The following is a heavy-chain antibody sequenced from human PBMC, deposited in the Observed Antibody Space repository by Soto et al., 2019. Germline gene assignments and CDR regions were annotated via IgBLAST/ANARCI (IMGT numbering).Heavy chain of an antibody. CDR1: GFTFGTYS. V-gene: IGHV3-72*01. D-gene: IGHD3-10*01. CDR3: AMEGSGPGWT. Sequence: PGGSLRLSCAASGFTFGTYSMSWVRQAPGKGLEWVGRTRNKPNSYTTEYAASVRGRFTISSDDSKNSLYLQMNSLKTEDTAVYYCAMEGSGPGWTWGQGTLVTVSS. CDR2: TRNKPNSYTT. J-gene: IGHJ5*02.